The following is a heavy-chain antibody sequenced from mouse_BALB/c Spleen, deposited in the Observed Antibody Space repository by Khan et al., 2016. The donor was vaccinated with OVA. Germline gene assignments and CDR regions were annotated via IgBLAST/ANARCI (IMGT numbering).Heavy chain of an antibody. CDR1: GDSITSFY. CDR3: ARSTYRFAFVY. D-gene: IGHD2-14*01. J-gene: IGHJ3*01. Sequence: EVKLLESGPSLVKPSQTLSLTCSVTGDSITSFYWCWIRKFPGNKLEYMGYIIYSGSTYYNPSLKSRISITRHTSKNQYSLQLNSVTTEDTATYYWARSTYRFAFVYWGQGTLVTVSA. V-gene: IGHV3-8*02. CDR2: IIYSGST.